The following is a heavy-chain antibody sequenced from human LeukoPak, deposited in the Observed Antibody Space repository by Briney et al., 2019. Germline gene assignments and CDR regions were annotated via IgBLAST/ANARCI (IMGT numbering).Heavy chain of an antibody. Sequence: GGSLRLSCAASGFTFSTYAMTWVRQAPGKGLEWIPLISDSGGNTYYADSVKGRFTISRDNSKNTLSLQMNSLRAEDTAVYYCAKDVRVGGGGMDVWGQGTPVTVSS. D-gene: IGHD1-26*01. CDR2: ISDSGGNT. J-gene: IGHJ6*02. CDR3: AKDVRVGGGGMDV. CDR1: GFTFSTYA. V-gene: IGHV3-23*01.